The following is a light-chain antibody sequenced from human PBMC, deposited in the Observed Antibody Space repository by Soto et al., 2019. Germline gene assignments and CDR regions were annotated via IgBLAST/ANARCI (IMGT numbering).Light chain of an antibody. CDR2: DVS. V-gene: IGLV2-14*01. J-gene: IGLJ1*01. CDR3: SSYAGSSTRLYV. Sequence: QSALTQPASVSGSPGQSITISCTGTSSDVGGYNYVSWYQQHPGKAPKLMIYDVSNRPSGVSNRFSGSKSGNTASLTISGLQAEDEADYYCSSYAGSSTRLYVFGTGTKVTVL. CDR1: SSDVGGYNY.